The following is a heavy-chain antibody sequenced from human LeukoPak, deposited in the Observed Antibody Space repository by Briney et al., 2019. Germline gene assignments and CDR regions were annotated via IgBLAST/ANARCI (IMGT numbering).Heavy chain of an antibody. CDR1: GGSISSYY. V-gene: IGHV4-59*01. CDR3: ARYYCSSTSCYTFQPYNWFDP. Sequence: PSETLSLTCTVSGGSISSYYWSWIRQPPGKGLEWVGYIYYSGSTNYNPSLKSRVTISVDTSKNQFSLKLSSVTAADTAVYYCARYYCSSTSCYTFQPYNWFDPWGQGTLVTVSS. D-gene: IGHD2-2*02. CDR2: IYYSGST. J-gene: IGHJ5*02.